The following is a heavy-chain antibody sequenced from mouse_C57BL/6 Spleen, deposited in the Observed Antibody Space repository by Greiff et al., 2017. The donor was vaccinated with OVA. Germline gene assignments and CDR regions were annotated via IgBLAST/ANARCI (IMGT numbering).Heavy chain of an antibody. Sequence: EVKLVESGGGLVQSGRSLRLSCATSGFTFSDFYMEWVRQAPGKGLEWIAASRNKANDYTTEYSASVKGRFIVSRDTSQSILYLQMNALRAEDTAIYYCARDDDEGLAYWGQGTLVTVSA. V-gene: IGHV7-1*01. J-gene: IGHJ3*01. D-gene: IGHD2-12*01. CDR2: SRNKANDYTT. CDR3: ARDDDEGLAY. CDR1: GFTFSDFY.